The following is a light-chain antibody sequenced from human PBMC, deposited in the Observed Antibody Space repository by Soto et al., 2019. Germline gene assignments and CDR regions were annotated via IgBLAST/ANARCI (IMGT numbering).Light chain of an antibody. J-gene: IGKJ1*01. V-gene: IGKV1-5*03. Sequence: DIQMTQSPSTLSASVGDRVTITCRASQSISSWLAWHQQKPGKAPRLLIYKASNLESGVASRFSGSGSGTEFTLTITSLQPDDSAIYCCQQYNDNWTFGQGTKV. CDR3: QQYNDNWT. CDR2: KAS. CDR1: QSISSW.